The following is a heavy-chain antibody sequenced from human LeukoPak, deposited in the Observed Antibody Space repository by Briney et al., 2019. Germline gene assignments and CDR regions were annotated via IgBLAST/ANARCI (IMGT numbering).Heavy chain of an antibody. CDR1: GYTLTELS. Sequence: GASVKVSCKVSGYTLTELSMHWVRQAPGKGLEWMGGFDPEDGEAIYAQKFQGRVTMTEDTSTDTGYMELSSLRYEDTALYYCATTYSGSYWIDYWGQGTPLTVSS. V-gene: IGHV1-24*01. CDR3: ATTYSGSYWIDY. CDR2: FDPEDGEA. J-gene: IGHJ4*02. D-gene: IGHD1-26*01.